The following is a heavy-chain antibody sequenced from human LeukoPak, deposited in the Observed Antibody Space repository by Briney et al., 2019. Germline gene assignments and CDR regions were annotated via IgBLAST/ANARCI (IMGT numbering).Heavy chain of an antibody. CDR3: ATGVHCSGGSCYSGYDAFDM. V-gene: IGHV1-18*01. CDR2: ISADNGNT. CDR1: GYTFTSYG. D-gene: IGHD2-15*01. J-gene: IGHJ3*02. Sequence: GESLKISCKGSGYTFTSYGISWVRQAPGQGLEWMGWISADNGNTNYAQKLQDRVTMTTDTSTSTAYMELRSLRSDDTAVYYCATGVHCSGGSCYSGYDAFDMWGQGTMVTVSS.